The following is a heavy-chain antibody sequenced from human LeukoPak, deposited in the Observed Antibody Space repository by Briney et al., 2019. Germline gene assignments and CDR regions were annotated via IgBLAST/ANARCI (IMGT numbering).Heavy chain of an antibody. CDR2: IKQDGSEK. CDR1: GCTSSRYG. CDR3: VRDYLGY. J-gene: IGHJ4*02. V-gene: IGHV3-7*01. D-gene: IGHD3-16*01. Sequence: GFPRLSCAGPGCTSSRYGMSWVRQAPGKGPEWVANIKQDGSEKNYVDSVKGRFTISRDNAKDSLYLQMNSLRAEDTAMYYCVRDYLGYWGQGTLVTVSS.